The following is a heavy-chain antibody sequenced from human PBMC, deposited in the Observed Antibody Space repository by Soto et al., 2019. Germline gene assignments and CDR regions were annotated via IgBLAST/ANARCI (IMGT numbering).Heavy chain of an antibody. V-gene: IGHV3-33*01. Sequence: QPGGSLRLSCAASGFTFSSYGMHWVRQAPGKGLEWVAVIWYDGSNKYYADSVKGRFTISRDNSKNTLYLQMNSLRAEDTAVYYCARDPGGGYYFFLDYWGQEPWSPSPQ. CDR3: ARDPGGGYYFFLDY. CDR2: IWYDGSNK. CDR1: GFTFSSYG. J-gene: IGHJ4*01. D-gene: IGHD3-22*01.